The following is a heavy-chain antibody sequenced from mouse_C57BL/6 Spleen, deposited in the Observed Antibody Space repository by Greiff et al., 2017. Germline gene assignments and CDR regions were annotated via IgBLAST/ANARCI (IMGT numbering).Heavy chain of an antibody. D-gene: IGHD1-1*01. CDR1: GYTFTNYW. V-gene: IGHV1-63*01. Sequence: VQLQQSGAELVRPGTSVKMSCKASGYTFTNYWIGWAKQRPGHGLEWIGDIYPGGGYTNYNEKFKGKATLTADKSSSTAYMQFSSLTSEDSAIYYCARFRDGSSSYFDYWGQGTTLTGSS. J-gene: IGHJ2*01. CDR3: ARFRDGSSSYFDY. CDR2: IYPGGGYT.